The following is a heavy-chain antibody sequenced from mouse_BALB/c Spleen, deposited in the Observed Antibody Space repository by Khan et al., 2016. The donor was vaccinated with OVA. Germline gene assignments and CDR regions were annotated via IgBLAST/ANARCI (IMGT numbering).Heavy chain of an antibody. CDR1: GFSLTSYG. Sequence: QVQLQQSGPGLVAPSQSLSITCTVSGFSLTSYGIHWVRQPPGKGLEWLGVIWAGGSTNYNSALMSRLSISKDNSKSQVFLKMNRLQTDDTAMYYCARGDGYYEDAMDYWGQGTSVTVSS. CDR2: IWAGGST. J-gene: IGHJ4*01. V-gene: IGHV2-9*02. CDR3: ARGDGYYEDAMDY. D-gene: IGHD2-3*01.